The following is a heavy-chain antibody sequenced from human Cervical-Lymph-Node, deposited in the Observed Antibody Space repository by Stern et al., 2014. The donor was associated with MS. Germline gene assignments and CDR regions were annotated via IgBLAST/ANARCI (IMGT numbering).Heavy chain of an antibody. V-gene: IGHV1-69*06. D-gene: IGHD5/OR15-5a*01. Sequence: VQLVESGAEVKKPASSVKVSCKASGGTFNTSAISWGRQAPGQGLEWMGGIIPILGATIYAQKFQGRVTFTADKSTSTAYMALSGLRYEDTAVYYCARDLGVGPSVSWGQGTVVTVSS. CDR1: GGTFNTSA. CDR2: IIPILGAT. CDR3: ARDLGVGPSVS. J-gene: IGHJ5*02.